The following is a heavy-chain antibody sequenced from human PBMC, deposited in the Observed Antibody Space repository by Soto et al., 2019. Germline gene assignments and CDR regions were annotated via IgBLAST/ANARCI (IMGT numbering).Heavy chain of an antibody. J-gene: IGHJ5*02. CDR1: GYTFTSYG. Sequence: SVKVSCKASGYTFTSYGIIWVRQAPGQGLEWMGWISPNFGKANYAQKSQGRVTMTADESTSTAYMELSSLRSEDTAVYYCARGGIVAAAGRWFDPWGQGTLVTVSS. D-gene: IGHD6-13*01. V-gene: IGHV1-69*13. CDR3: ARGGIVAAAGRWFDP. CDR2: ISPNFGKA.